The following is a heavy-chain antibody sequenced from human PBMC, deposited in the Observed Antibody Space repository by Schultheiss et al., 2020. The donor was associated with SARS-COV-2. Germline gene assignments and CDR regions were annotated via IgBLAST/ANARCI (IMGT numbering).Heavy chain of an antibody. D-gene: IGHD4-17*01. CDR2: INHSGST. V-gene: IGHV4-61*08. J-gene: IGHJ4*02. CDR3: ARATAFYGDYVMVRYYFDY. Sequence: GSLRLSCTVSGGSISSGGYYWSWIRQPPGKGLEWIGEINHSGSTNYNPSLKSRVTISVDTSKNQFSLKLSSVAAADTAVYYCARATAFYGDYVMVRYYFDYWGQGTLVTVSS. CDR1: GGSISSGGYY.